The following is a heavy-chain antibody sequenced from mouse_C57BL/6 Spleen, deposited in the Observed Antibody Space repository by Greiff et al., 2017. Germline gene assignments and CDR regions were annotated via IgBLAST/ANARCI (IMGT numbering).Heavy chain of an antibody. D-gene: IGHD1-1*01. CDR3: ARSRTTTVVATPLDY. CDR1: GYTFTDYN. J-gene: IGHJ2*01. V-gene: IGHV1-18*01. Sequence: EVQLQQSGPELVKPGASVKIPCKASGYTFTDYNMDWVKQSHGKSLEWIGAINPNNGGTIYNQKFKGKATLTVDKSSSTAYMELRRLTSEDTAVYYGARSRTTTVVATPLDYWGQGTTLTVSS. CDR2: INPNNGGT.